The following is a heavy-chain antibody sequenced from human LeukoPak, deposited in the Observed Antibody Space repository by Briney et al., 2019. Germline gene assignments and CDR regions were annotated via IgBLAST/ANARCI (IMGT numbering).Heavy chain of an antibody. CDR3: ARDKRRTFDP. Sequence: SQTLSLTCTVSGVSISSGDYYWSWIRQPPGKGLEWIGYIYYSGSTNYNPSLKSRVTISVDTSKNQFSLKLSSVTAAGTAVYYCARDKRRTFDPWGQGTLVTVSS. V-gene: IGHV4-61*08. J-gene: IGHJ5*02. CDR2: IYYSGST. D-gene: IGHD3/OR15-3a*01. CDR1: GVSISSGDYY.